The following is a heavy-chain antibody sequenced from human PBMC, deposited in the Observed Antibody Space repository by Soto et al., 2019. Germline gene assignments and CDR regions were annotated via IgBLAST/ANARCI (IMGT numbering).Heavy chain of an antibody. CDR1: GYSFTSYW. J-gene: IGHJ6*02. CDR3: AGTGMYYYDSSGYYYYYYYGMDG. D-gene: IGHD3-22*01. CDR2: IYPGDSDT. Sequence: VESLKISCKGSGYSFTSYWIGWVRQMPGKGLEWMGIIYPGDSDTRYSPSFQGQVTISADKSISTAYLQWSSLKASDTAMYYCAGTGMYYYDSSGYYYYYYYGMDGWGQGTTVTVSS. V-gene: IGHV5-51*01.